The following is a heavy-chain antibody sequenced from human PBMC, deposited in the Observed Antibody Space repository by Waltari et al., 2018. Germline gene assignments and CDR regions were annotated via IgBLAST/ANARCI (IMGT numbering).Heavy chain of an antibody. CDR3: VRRLRWSRAY. D-gene: IGHD4-17*01. J-gene: IGHJ4*02. V-gene: IGHV3-48*03. CDR2: IGSTGDVI. Sequence: EVQLVESGGGLVQPGGSLRLSCAAFGFTFSDYEMNGVRQAPGKGMEWVSYIGSTGDVIYYADSVKGRFTISRDNAKNSLFLHLSSLTGEDTAVYYCVRRLRWSRAYWGQGTPVTVSS. CDR1: GFTFSDYE.